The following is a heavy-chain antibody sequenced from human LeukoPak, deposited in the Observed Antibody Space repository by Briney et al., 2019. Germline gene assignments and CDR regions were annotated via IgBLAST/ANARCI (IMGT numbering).Heavy chain of an antibody. J-gene: IGHJ1*01. Sequence: GGSLRLSCAASRFTFINYAMHWVRQAPGKGLEWVSVISGSDGSTYYADSVKGRFTISRDNSKNTLYLQMNSLRAEDTAVYYCARDSSSQYYDSSAYYRPGYFQYWGQGTLVTVSS. D-gene: IGHD3-22*01. CDR2: ISGSDGST. V-gene: IGHV3-23*01. CDR3: ARDSSSQYYDSSAYYRPGYFQY. CDR1: RFTFINYA.